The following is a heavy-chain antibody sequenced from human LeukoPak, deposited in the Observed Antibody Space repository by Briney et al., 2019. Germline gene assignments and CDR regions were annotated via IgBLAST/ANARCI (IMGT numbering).Heavy chain of an antibody. Sequence: GGSLRLSCAVSGFTFSSYAMSWVRQAPGKGLEWVSAISGSGGSTYYADSVKGRFTISRDNSKNTLYLQMNSLRAEDTAVYYCAKDLDSSGYYQSGFDYWGQGTLDTVSS. J-gene: IGHJ4*02. CDR1: GFTFSSYA. V-gene: IGHV3-23*01. D-gene: IGHD3-22*01. CDR2: ISGSGGST. CDR3: AKDLDSSGYYQSGFDY.